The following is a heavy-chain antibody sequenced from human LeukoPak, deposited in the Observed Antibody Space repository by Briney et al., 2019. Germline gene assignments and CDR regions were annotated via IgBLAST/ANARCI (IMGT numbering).Heavy chain of an antibody. CDR2: ISAYNGNT. Sequence: GASVKVSCKASGYTFTSYGISWVRQAPGQGLEWMGWISAYNGNTNYAQKLQGRVTITADKSTSTAYMELSSLRSEDTAVYYCAGTDYGDYKCWGQGTLVTVSS. J-gene: IGHJ4*02. V-gene: IGHV1-18*01. CDR3: AGTDYGDYKC. D-gene: IGHD4-17*01. CDR1: GYTFTSYG.